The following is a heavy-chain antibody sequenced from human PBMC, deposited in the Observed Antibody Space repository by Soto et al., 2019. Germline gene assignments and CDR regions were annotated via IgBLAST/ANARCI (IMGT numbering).Heavy chain of an antibody. CDR1: GLTFSNYW. Sequence: EVQLVESGGGLVQPGGSLRLSCVVSGLTFSNYWMSWVHQAPGKGLEWVANINQDGSESYYVDSVKGRFTISRDNAMNSLYLQMTSLRAEDTAVYYCARPARECSSPGCANWGQGTLVTVSS. J-gene: IGHJ4*02. CDR2: INQDGSES. V-gene: IGHV3-7*01. D-gene: IGHD2-2*01. CDR3: ARPARECSSPGCAN.